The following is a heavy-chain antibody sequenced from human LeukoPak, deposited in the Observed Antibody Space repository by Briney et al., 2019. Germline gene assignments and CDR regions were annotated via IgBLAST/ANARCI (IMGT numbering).Heavy chain of an antibody. CDR1: GGSISSYY. CDR2: IYYSGST. J-gene: IGHJ4*02. D-gene: IGHD2-15*01. V-gene: IGHV4-59*08. Sequence: SETLSLTCTVSGGSISSYYWSWIRQPPGKGLEWIGYIYYSGSTNYNPSLKSRATISVDTSKNQFSLKLTSVTAADTALYYCARHFISGGTSHFDYWGQGALVTVSS. CDR3: ARHFISGGTSHFDY.